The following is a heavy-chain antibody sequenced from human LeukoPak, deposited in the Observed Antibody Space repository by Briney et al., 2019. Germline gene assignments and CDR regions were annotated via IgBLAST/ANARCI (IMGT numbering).Heavy chain of an antibody. CDR2: IYSGGST. V-gene: IGHV3-53*04. Sequence: GGSLRLSCAASGFTFSSYDMHWVRQAPGKGLEWVSVIYSGGSTYYADSVKGRFTISRHNSKNTLYLQMNSLRAEDTAVYYCARALDTAMVTSFDYWGQGTLVTVSS. CDR1: GFTFSSYD. CDR3: ARALDTAMVTSFDY. J-gene: IGHJ4*02. D-gene: IGHD5-18*01.